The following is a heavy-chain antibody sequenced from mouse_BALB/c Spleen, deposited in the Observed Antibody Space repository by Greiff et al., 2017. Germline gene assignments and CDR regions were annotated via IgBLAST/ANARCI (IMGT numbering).Heavy chain of an antibody. V-gene: IGHV5-9-3*01. Sequence: EVKLVESGGGLVKPGGSLKLSCAASGFTFSSYAMSWVRQTPEKRLEWVATISSGGSYTYYPDSVKGRFTISRDNAKNTLYLQMSSLRSEDTAMYYCARQGDDGYYDAMDYWGQGTSVTVSS. CDR1: GFTFSSYA. CDR3: ARQGDDGYYDAMDY. J-gene: IGHJ4*01. CDR2: ISSGGSYT. D-gene: IGHD2-3*01.